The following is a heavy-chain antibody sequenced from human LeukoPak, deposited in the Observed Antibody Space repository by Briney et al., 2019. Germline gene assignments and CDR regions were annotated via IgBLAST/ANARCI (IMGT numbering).Heavy chain of an antibody. CDR2: ISGSGGST. V-gene: IGHV3-23*01. CDR1: GFTFSSYA. J-gene: IGHJ4*02. Sequence: PGGSLRLSCAASGFTFSSYAMSWVRQAPGKGLEWVSAISGSGGSTYYADSVKGRFTISRDNSKNTLYLQMNSLRAEDTAVYYCANGPHRAIFGNYWGQGTLVTVSS. D-gene: IGHD3-3*01. CDR3: ANGPHRAIFGNY.